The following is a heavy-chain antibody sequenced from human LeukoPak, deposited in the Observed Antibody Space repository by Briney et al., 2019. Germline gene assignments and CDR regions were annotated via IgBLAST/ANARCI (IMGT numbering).Heavy chain of an antibody. CDR3: ARGPRYFDY. Sequence: TGGSLRLSCAASGFNFNIYEMNWVRQAPGKGLEWISYISSSASTIYYADSVKGRFTISRDNSKNMLYLEMNSLRAEDTAVYYCARGPRYFDYWGQGTLVTVSS. V-gene: IGHV3-48*03. J-gene: IGHJ4*02. CDR1: GFNFNIYE. CDR2: ISSSASTI.